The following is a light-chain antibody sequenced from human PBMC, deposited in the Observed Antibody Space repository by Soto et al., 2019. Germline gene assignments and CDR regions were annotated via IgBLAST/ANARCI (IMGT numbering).Light chain of an antibody. J-gene: IGKJ4*01. CDR3: QQYHSSPVT. Sequence: DIQMTQSPSTLSASVGDRVTITCRASQSISSWLAWYQQKPGKAPKLLIYKASSLESGAPSRFSGSGSGTEFILTINSLQPDDFATFYCQQYHSSPVTFGGGTKVDIK. CDR2: KAS. CDR1: QSISSW. V-gene: IGKV1-5*03.